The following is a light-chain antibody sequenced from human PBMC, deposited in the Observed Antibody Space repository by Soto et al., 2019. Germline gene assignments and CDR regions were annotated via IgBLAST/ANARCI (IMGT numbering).Light chain of an antibody. Sequence: DIQMTQSPSSLSASVGDRVTITCRASQSVTNYLNWYQQKPGKAPKLLIYAASSLQSGVPSRFSGSGSGTEFTLTISSLQPEDFATYYCQQSSTMSLTFGGGTKVEIK. V-gene: IGKV1-39*01. CDR1: QSVTNY. J-gene: IGKJ4*01. CDR2: AAS. CDR3: QQSSTMSLT.